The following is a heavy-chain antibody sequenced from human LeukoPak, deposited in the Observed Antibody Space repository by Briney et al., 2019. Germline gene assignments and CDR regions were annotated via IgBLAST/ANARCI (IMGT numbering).Heavy chain of an antibody. CDR3: AKNLRTSVAAFEY. V-gene: IGHV3-23*01. CDR1: GFTFSSYA. CDR2: ISPSSNTR. J-gene: IGHJ4*02. D-gene: IGHD6-19*01. Sequence: GGSLRLSCTASGFTFSSYAMTWVRQAPGKGLEWVSAISPSSNTRYYSDSVRGRFTVSRDNSENTVYLQMDRLRADDTAVYYCAKNLRTSVAAFEYWGQGTLVTVSS.